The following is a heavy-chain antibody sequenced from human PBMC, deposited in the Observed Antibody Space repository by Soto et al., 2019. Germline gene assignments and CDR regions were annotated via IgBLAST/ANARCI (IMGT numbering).Heavy chain of an antibody. Sequence: EVQLLESGGGLVQPGRSLRLSCAASGFSFTTFAMGWVRQAPGQGLEGISSMTGSGATIYYADSVNGRFTISRDNSKNTLFLQMNSLKGDDTAVYYCVKMILVAAGPLGFDYWGQGALVTVSS. V-gene: IGHV3-23*01. CDR1: GFSFTTFA. D-gene: IGHD6-25*01. CDR2: MTGSGATI. J-gene: IGHJ4*02. CDR3: VKMILVAAGPLGFDY.